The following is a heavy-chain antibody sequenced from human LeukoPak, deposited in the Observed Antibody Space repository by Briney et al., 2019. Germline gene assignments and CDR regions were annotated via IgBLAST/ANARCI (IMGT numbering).Heavy chain of an antibody. Sequence: GGSLRLSCAASGFTFSSYAMHWVRQAPGKGLEWVAVISYDGSNKYYADSVKGRFTISRDNSKNTLDLQMNSLRVEDTAVYYCAKGEARWEWFDPWGQGTLVTVSS. CDR1: GFTFSSYA. V-gene: IGHV3-30*14. J-gene: IGHJ5*02. CDR2: ISYDGSNK. D-gene: IGHD1-26*01. CDR3: AKGEARWEWFDP.